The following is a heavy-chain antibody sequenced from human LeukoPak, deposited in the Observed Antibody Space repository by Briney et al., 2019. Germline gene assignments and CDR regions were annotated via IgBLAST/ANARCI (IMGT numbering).Heavy chain of an antibody. CDR2: IWYDGSKT. J-gene: IGHJ4*02. Sequence: GKSLRLSCAASGFIFSDYGMHWVRQAPGKGLEWVAVIWYDGSKTYYGDSVKGRFTISRDDSKNTVYLQMNSLRVEDTAVYYCARDYCSTTSCLDYWGQGTLVTVSS. D-gene: IGHD2-2*01. V-gene: IGHV3-33*01. CDR3: ARDYCSTTSCLDY. CDR1: GFIFSDYG.